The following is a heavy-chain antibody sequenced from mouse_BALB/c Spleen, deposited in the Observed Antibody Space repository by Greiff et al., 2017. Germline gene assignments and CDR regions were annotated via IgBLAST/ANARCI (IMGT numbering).Heavy chain of an antibody. D-gene: IGHD2-2*01. CDR3: AREIYYGYWFAY. CDR2: IYPGDGDT. CDR1: GYAFSSSW. Sequence: QVQLQQSGPELVKPGASVKISCKASGYAFSSSWMNWVKQRPGQGLEWIGRIYPGDGDTNYNGKFKGKATLTADKSSSTAYMQLSSLTSVDSAVYFCAREIYYGYWFAYWGQGTLVTVSA. J-gene: IGHJ3*01. V-gene: IGHV1-82*01.